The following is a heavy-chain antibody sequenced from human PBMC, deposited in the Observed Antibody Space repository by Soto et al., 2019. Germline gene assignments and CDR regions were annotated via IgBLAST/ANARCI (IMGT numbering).Heavy chain of an antibody. V-gene: IGHV3-30*03. J-gene: IGHJ4*02. CDR3: ARPWYSSSWPLFDY. Sequence: GGSLRLSCAASGFTFSSYGMHWVRQAPGKGLEWVAVISYDGSNKYYADSVKGRFTISRDNSKNTLYLQMNSLRAEDTAVYYCARPWYSSSWPLFDYWGQGTLVTVSS. D-gene: IGHD6-13*01. CDR2: ISYDGSNK. CDR1: GFTFSSYG.